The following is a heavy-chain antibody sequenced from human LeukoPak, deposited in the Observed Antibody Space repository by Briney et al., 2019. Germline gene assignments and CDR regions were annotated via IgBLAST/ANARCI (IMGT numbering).Heavy chain of an antibody. CDR1: GYTFTSCD. CDR2: MNPNSGNT. CDR3: ARGAGGSSHFDY. V-gene: IGHV1-8*03. D-gene: IGHD1-26*01. J-gene: IGHJ4*02. Sequence: ASVKVSCKASGYTFTSCDINWVRQATGQGLEWMGWMNPNSGNTGYAQKFQGRVTITRNTSISTAYMELSSLRSEDTAVYYCARGAGGSSHFDYWGQGTLVTVSS.